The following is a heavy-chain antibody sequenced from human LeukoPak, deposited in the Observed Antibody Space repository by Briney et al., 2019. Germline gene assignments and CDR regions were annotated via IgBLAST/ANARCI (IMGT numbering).Heavy chain of an antibody. CDR3: ARDAVDTANAV. CDR2: INSDGSIT. CDR1: GFTFTTYW. Sequence: GGSLRLSCAASGFTFTTYWMHWVRQAPGKGLVWVSHINSDGSITRYADSVKGRFTISRDNAKNTLYLQMNSLRAEDTAAYYCARDAVDTANAVWGQGTTVTVSS. D-gene: IGHD5-18*01. J-gene: IGHJ6*02. V-gene: IGHV3-74*01.